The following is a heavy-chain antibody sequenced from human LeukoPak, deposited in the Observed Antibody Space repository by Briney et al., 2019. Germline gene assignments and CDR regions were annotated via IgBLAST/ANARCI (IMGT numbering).Heavy chain of an antibody. CDR2: IYSGGST. V-gene: IGHV3-66*02. Sequence: GGSLRLSCAASGFTVSSNYMSWVRQAPGKGLEWLSVIYSGGSTYYADSVKGRFTISRDNSKNTLYLQMISLRAEDTAVYYCARHRQYDYVWGSYPQDFDYWGQGTLVTVSS. CDR1: GFTVSSNY. D-gene: IGHD3-16*02. CDR3: ARHRQYDYVWGSYPQDFDY. J-gene: IGHJ4*02.